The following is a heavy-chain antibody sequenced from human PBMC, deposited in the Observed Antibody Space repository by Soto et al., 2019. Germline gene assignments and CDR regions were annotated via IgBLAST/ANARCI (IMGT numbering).Heavy chain of an antibody. CDR1: GGSFSGYY. CDR2: INHSGST. Sequence: SETLSLTCAVYGGSFSGYYWSWIRQPPGKGLEWIGEINHSGSTNYNPSLKSRVTISVDTSKNQFPLKLSSVTAADTAVYYCARDPPDFLSGLDSWGQGTVVTVSS. D-gene: IGHD1-26*01. J-gene: IGHJ4*02. CDR3: ARDPPDFLSGLDS. V-gene: IGHV4-34*01.